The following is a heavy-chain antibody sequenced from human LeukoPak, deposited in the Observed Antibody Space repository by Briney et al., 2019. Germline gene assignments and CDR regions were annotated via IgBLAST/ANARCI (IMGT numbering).Heavy chain of an antibody. CDR2: IGTSGSSI. D-gene: IGHD1-26*01. J-gene: IGHJ4*02. CDR1: GFTFSSYE. Sequence: PGGSLRLSCAASGFTFSSYEMSWVRQGPGKGLEWLSYIGTSGSSIYYADSVKGRFTISRDNAKNSLYLQMNSLRDDDTAVYYCARDLSGSYFDYWGQGTLVTVSS. V-gene: IGHV3-48*03. CDR3: ARDLSGSYFDY.